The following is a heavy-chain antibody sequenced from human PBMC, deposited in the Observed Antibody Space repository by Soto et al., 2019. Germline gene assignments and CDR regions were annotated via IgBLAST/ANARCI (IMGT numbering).Heavy chain of an antibody. Sequence: ASVNGSCKPSGYTFTGYYMHWVRQAPGQGLEWMGWINPNSGGTNYAQKFQGRVTMTRDTSISTAYMELSRLRSDDTAVYYCARSPAYCGGDCYLDYWGQGTLVTVSS. D-gene: IGHD2-21*02. CDR2: INPNSGGT. CDR3: ARSPAYCGGDCYLDY. CDR1: GYTFTGYY. J-gene: IGHJ4*02. V-gene: IGHV1-2*02.